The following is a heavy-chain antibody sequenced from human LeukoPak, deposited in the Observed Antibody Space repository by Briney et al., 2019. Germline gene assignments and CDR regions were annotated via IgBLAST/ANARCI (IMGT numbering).Heavy chain of an antibody. CDR3: AILSEMATITKYYYYYMDV. D-gene: IGHD5-24*01. CDR1: GGTFSSYA. CDR2: IIPIFGTA. Sequence: ASVKVSCKASGGTFSSYAISWVRQAPGQGLEWMGGIIPIFGTANYAQKFQGRVTITADESTSTAYMELSSLRSEDTAVYYCAILSEMATITKYYYYYMDVWGKGTTVTISS. V-gene: IGHV1-69*01. J-gene: IGHJ6*03.